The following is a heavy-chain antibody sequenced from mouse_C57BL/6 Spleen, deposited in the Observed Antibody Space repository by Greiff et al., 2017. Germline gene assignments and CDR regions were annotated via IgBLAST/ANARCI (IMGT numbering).Heavy chain of an antibody. D-gene: IGHD1-1*01. CDR1: GYTFTSYW. V-gene: IGHV1-64*01. Sequence: VQLQQSGAELVKPGASVKLSCKASGYTFTSYWMHWVKQRPGQGLEWIGMIHPNSGSTNYNEKFKSKATLTVDKSSSTAYMQLSSLTSEDSAVYYCARGYYGSSYYAMDYWGQGTSVTVSS. J-gene: IGHJ4*01. CDR3: ARGYYGSSYYAMDY. CDR2: IHPNSGST.